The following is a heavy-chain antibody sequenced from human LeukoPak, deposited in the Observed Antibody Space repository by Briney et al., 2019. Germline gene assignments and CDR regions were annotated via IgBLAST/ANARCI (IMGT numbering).Heavy chain of an antibody. Sequence: SETLSLTCTVSGGSISSGSFYWGWIRQPPGKGLQWLGSISYSGNTHYNPSLKSRVAISVDTSKTQFSLKLSSVTAADTAVYYCARQGGVGATGFDDCWGQGTLVTVSS. CDR2: ISYSGNT. CDR1: GGSISSGSFY. V-gene: IGHV4-39*01. D-gene: IGHD1-26*01. J-gene: IGHJ4*02. CDR3: ARQGGVGATGFDDC.